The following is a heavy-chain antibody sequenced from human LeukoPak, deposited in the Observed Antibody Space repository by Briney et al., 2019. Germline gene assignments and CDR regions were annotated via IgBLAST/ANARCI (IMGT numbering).Heavy chain of an antibody. J-gene: IGHJ4*02. CDR1: GYTFTSYG. CDR3: ARTVVNSYGLGGTYNFDY. Sequence: ASVKVSCKASGYTFTSYGISWVRQAPGQGLEWMGWISAYNGNTNYAQKLQGRVTMTTDTSTSTAYMELRSLRSDDTAVYYCARTVVNSYGLGGTYNFDYWGQGTLVTVSS. D-gene: IGHD5-18*01. V-gene: IGHV1-18*01. CDR2: ISAYNGNT.